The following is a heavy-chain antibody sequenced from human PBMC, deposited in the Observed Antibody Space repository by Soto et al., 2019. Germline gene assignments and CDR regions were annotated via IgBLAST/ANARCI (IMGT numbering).Heavy chain of an antibody. V-gene: IGHV3-23*01. J-gene: IGHJ4*02. D-gene: IGHD6-13*01. Sequence: EVQLLESGGGLVQPGGSLRLSCAASGFTFNSYTMSWVRQAPGKGLEWVSSISGSGGTTYYADSVKGRFTISRDNSKNTPDLEKNNPGAGDTAVYYCERFGIATPGGLDYWGQGTLVTVSS. CDR2: ISGSGGTT. CDR3: ERFGIATPGGLDY. CDR1: GFTFNSYT.